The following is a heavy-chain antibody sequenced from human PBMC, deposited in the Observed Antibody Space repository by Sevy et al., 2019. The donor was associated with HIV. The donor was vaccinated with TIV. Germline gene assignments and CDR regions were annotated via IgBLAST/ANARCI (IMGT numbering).Heavy chain of an antibody. J-gene: IGHJ3*02. Sequence: GEALKISCKGSGYSFTSYWIGWVRQMPGKGLGWMGIIYPGDSDTRYSPSFQGKVTISAAKSISTAYLQWSSLKASDTAMYYCARQSSSSEGAFDIWGQGTMVTVSS. V-gene: IGHV5-51*01. CDR3: ARQSSSSEGAFDI. CDR2: IYPGDSDT. D-gene: IGHD6-6*01. CDR1: GYSFTSYW.